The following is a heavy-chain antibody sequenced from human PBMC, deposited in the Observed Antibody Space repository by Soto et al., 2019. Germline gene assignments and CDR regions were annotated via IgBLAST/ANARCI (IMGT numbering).Heavy chain of an antibody. Sequence: SETLSLTCDVSGVSISSGNWWSWVRQPPGKGLEWIAEVYNDGSANYHPSLESRATISVDRSKNQFSLRLSSVTAADTATYYCAHRPSGWYLFDYWGQGTLVTVSS. CDR3: AHRPSGWYLFDY. J-gene: IGHJ4*02. D-gene: IGHD6-19*01. CDR1: GVSISSGNW. CDR2: VYNDGSA. V-gene: IGHV4-4*02.